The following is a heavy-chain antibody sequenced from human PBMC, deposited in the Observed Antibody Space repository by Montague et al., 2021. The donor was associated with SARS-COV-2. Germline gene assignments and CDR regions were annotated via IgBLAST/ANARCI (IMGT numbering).Heavy chain of an antibody. J-gene: IGHJ5*01. V-gene: IGHV3-9*01. CDR1: GFNFDSYA. CDR2: ISWDSRSI. CDR3: ARGPLVRGNWFDS. D-gene: IGHD3-10*01. Sequence: SLRLSCATSGFNFDSYAMHWVRQGPGKGLEWVSGISWDSRSIDYADSVKGRFTISRDNARNSLYLQMNSLRPEDTALYYCARGPLVRGNWFDSWGRGTLVTISS.